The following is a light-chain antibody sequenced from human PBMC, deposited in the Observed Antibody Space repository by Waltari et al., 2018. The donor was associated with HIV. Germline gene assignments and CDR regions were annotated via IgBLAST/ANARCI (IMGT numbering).Light chain of an antibody. Sequence: DIQMTQSPSTLSASVGDRVTITCRASQSISSWLAWYQQKPGKAAQLLIYKASSLESGVPSRFSGSGSETEFTLTISSLQPDDFATYYCQQHNSFPSFGQGTKLEI. J-gene: IGKJ2*01. V-gene: IGKV1-5*03. CDR3: QQHNSFPS. CDR2: KAS. CDR1: QSISSW.